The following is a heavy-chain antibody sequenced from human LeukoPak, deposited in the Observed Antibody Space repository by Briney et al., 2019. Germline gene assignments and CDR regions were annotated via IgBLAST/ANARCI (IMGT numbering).Heavy chain of an antibody. CDR1: GGSISSGGYY. J-gene: IGHJ4*02. D-gene: IGHD2-21*01. V-gene: IGHV4-31*03. Sequence: SQTLCLTCTVSGGSISSGGYYWSWIRQHPGKDLEWIGYIYYSGSTYYNPSLKSRVTTSVDTSKNQFSLKLSSVTAADTAVYYCARIDFVDYYFEYWGQGTLVTVSS. CDR3: ARIDFVDYYFEY. CDR2: IYYSGST.